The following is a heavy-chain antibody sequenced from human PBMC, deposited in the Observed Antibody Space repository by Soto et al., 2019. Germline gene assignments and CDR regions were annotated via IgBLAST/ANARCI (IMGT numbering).Heavy chain of an antibody. CDR2: LDYSGST. CDR1: GGSISSGGYY. D-gene: IGHD6-13*01. V-gene: IGHV4-31*03. J-gene: IGHJ4*02. Sequence: QVQLQESGPGLVKPSQTLSLTCTVSGGSISSGGYYWSWIRQHPGKGLEWFGYLDYSGSTYYNPSLKSRVTISVDTSKTQFSLKLSSVTAANTAVYSCARDTLQYSSSWYAHYFDYWGQGTLVTVSS. CDR3: ARDTLQYSSSWYAHYFDY.